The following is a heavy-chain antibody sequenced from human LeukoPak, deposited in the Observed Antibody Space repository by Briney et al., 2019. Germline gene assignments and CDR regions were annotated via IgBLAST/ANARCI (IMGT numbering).Heavy chain of an antibody. CDR3: ARGVVAAAGRTFDF. V-gene: IGHV4-59*01. D-gene: IGHD6-13*01. J-gene: IGHJ4*02. CDR1: GGSISSYY. CDR2: IYNSGST. Sequence: PSETLSLTCTVSGGSISSYYWSWIRQPPGKGLEWIGYIYNSGSTNYNPSLKSRVTISLDTSKNQFSLKLSSVTAADTAVYYCARGVVAAAGRTFDFWGQGTLVTVSS.